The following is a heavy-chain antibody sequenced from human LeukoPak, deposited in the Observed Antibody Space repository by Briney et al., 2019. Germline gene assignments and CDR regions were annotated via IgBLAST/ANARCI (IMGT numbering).Heavy chain of an antibody. J-gene: IGHJ3*01. CDR2: IKSKTDRGTT. CDR1: GFTVSSNS. CDR3: TSKIGGWSAFDV. D-gene: IGHD3-10*01. V-gene: IGHV3-15*01. Sequence: PGGSLRLSCAASGFTVSSNSMSWVRQAPGKGLEWVGRIKSKTDRGTTDYAAPVKGRFTISRDDSRNTLYLQMNSLKTDDTAVYYCTSKIGGWSAFDVWGRGTMVTVSS.